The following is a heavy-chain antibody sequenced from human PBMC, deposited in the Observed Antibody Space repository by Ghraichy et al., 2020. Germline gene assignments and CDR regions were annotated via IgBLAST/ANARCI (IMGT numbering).Heavy chain of an antibody. D-gene: IGHD3-10*01. V-gene: IGHV3-13*01. CDR1: GFTFSTHD. Sequence: GESLNISCAASGFTFSTHDMHWVRQAPGKVLEWVSAIVTTGDTYHASSVKGRFTVFRDNVKNSVYLQMNSLRVGDTAVYYCARGGGTYYSDSGSLNKFSYWGQGTLVAVSP. CDR3: ARGGGTYYSDSGSLNKFSY. CDR2: IVTTGDT. J-gene: IGHJ4*02.